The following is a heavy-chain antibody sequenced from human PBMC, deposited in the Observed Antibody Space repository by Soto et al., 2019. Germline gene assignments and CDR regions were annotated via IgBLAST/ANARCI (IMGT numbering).Heavy chain of an antibody. J-gene: IGHJ6*02. D-gene: IGHD6-19*01. CDR3: ARDPRGIAVVLVMDI. CDR2: IIPIFGTA. CDR1: GGTFSSYA. Sequence: SVKVSCKASGGTFSSYAISWVRQAPGQGLEWMGGIIPIFGTANYAQKFQGRVTITADESTSTAYMELSSLRSEDTAVYYCARDPRGIAVVLVMDIWCQGTTVTVSS. V-gene: IGHV1-69*13.